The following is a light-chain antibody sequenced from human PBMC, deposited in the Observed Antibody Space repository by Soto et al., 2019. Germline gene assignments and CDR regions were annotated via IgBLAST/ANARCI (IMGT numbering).Light chain of an antibody. CDR2: LNSDGSH. CDR1: SGHSSYA. Sequence: QLVLTQSPSASASLGASVKLTCTLSSGHSSYAIAWHQQQPEKGPRYLMKLNSDGSHSKGDGIPDRFSGSSSGAERYVTISGLQSEDEADYYCQTWGTGPAVFGGGTQQTVL. CDR3: QTWGTGPAV. V-gene: IGLV4-69*01. J-gene: IGLJ7*01.